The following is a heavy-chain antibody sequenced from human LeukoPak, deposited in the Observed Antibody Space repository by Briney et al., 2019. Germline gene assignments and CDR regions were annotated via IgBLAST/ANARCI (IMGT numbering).Heavy chain of an antibody. D-gene: IGHD6-19*01. V-gene: IGHV3-23*01. CDR1: GYTFKTYA. CDR3: AKGMAVAGTFYYYMDV. Sequence: GGSLRLSCEASGYTFKTYAMSWVRQAPGKGLEWVSSISTSGATTYYADSVRGRFTISRDNSKNTLFQPVNTLYLQLNNLRVEDTAVYYCAKGMAVAGTFYYYMDVWGKGTTVTVSS. J-gene: IGHJ6*03. CDR2: ISTSGATT.